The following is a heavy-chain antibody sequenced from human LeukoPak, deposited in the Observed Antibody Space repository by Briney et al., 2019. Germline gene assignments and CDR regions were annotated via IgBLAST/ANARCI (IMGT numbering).Heavy chain of an antibody. CDR2: IYHSGST. V-gene: IGHV4-38-2*01. CDR3: ARGSSGWLGYFDL. CDR1: GYSISSGYY. Sequence: SETLSLTCAVSGYSISSGYYWGWIRQPPGKGLEWIGSIYHSGSTYYNPSLKSRVTISVDTSKNQFSLKLSSVTAADTAVYYCARGSSGWLGYFDLWGRGTLVTVSS. D-gene: IGHD6-19*01. J-gene: IGHJ2*01.